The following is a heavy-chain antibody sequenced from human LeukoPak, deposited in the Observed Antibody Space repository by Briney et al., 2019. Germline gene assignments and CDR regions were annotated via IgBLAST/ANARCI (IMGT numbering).Heavy chain of an antibody. CDR3: TTELFPTGY. CDR1: GFTFSSYG. D-gene: IGHD2-21*01. J-gene: IGHJ4*02. CDR2: IWYDGSNK. V-gene: IGHV3-33*01. Sequence: GGSLRLSCAASGFTFSSYGMHWVRQAPGKGLEWVAVIWYDGSNKYYADSVKGRFTISRDDSKNTLYLQMNSLKTEDTAVYYCTTELFPTGYWGQGTLVTVSS.